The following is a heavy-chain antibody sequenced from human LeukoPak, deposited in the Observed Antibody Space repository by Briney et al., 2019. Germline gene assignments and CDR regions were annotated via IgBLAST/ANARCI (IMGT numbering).Heavy chain of an antibody. Sequence: GGSLRLSCAASGFTFSRYTMHWVRQAPGKGLEGVAIISYDGSNTYDGSNKYYADSVKGRFTISRDNSKNTLFLQMDSLRAEDTAVYYCAREGGSSRNFDYWGQGTLVTVSS. D-gene: IGHD6-13*01. V-gene: IGHV3-30-3*01. CDR2: ISYDGSNTYDGSNK. CDR3: AREGGSSRNFDY. CDR1: GFTFSRYT. J-gene: IGHJ4*02.